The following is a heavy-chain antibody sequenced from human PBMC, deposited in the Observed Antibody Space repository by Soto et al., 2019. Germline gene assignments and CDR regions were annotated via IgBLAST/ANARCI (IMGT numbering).Heavy chain of an antibody. CDR1: GGSFRDYY. V-gene: IGHV4-34*01. CDR2: INHSGSS. Sequence: SETLSLTCAVYGGSFRDYYWSWIRQPPGKGLEWIGEINHSGSSNYNPSLKSRFTISVDTSKNQFSLKLSSVTAADTAVYYCARARGYCSGGSCRFFDYWGQETLVTVSS. D-gene: IGHD2-15*01. J-gene: IGHJ4*02. CDR3: ARARGYCSGGSCRFFDY.